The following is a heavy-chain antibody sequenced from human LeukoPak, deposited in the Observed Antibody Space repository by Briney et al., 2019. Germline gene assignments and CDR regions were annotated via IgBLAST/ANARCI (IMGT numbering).Heavy chain of an antibody. CDR2: IIPIFGTA. CDR3: ARGLTVVVPAAREYYYYMDV. D-gene: IGHD2-2*01. J-gene: IGHJ6*03. CDR1: GGTFSSYA. V-gene: IGHV1-69*13. Sequence: SVKVSCKASGGTFSSYAISWVRQAPGQGLEWMGGIIPIFGTANYAQKFQGRVTITADESTSTAYMELSSLRSEDTAVYYCARGLTVVVPAAREYYYYMDVWGKGTTVTVS.